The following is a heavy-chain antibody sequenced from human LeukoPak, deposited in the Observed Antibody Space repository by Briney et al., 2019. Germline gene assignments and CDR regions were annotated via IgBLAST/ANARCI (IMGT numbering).Heavy chain of an antibody. V-gene: IGHV3-23*01. CDR3: AKDPVDSSSWYDGYFDY. J-gene: IGHJ4*02. Sequence: GGSLRLSCAASGFTFSSYAMSWVRQAPGKGLEWVSAISGSGGSTYYADSVKVRFTISRDNSKNTLYLQMNSLRAEDTAVYYCAKDPVDSSSWYDGYFDYWGQGTLVTVSS. CDR1: GFTFSSYA. CDR2: ISGSGGST. D-gene: IGHD6-13*01.